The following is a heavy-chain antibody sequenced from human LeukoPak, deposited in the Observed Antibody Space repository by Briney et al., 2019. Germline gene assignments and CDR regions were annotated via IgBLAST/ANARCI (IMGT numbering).Heavy chain of an antibody. D-gene: IGHD3-16*01. J-gene: IGHJ4*02. V-gene: IGHV3-74*01. Sequence: GGSLRLSCAVAGFTFSSYWMNWVRQAPGKGLVWVSRLNSDGCITIYADSVKGRFTISRDNDKNTLYLQMKSLRAEDTAVYYCARGTWGSFDYWGQGPLVTVSS. CDR2: LNSDGCIT. CDR1: GFTFSSYW. CDR3: ARGTWGSFDY.